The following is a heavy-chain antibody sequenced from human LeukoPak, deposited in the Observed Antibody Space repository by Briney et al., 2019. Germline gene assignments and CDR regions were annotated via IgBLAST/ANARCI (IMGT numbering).Heavy chain of an antibody. CDR3: ARAKYYYDSSGYYPLDY. Sequence: ASVKVSCKASGGTFSSYAISWVRQAPGQGLEWMGRIIPILGIANYAQKFQGRVTITADKSTSTAYMELSSLRSEDTAVYYCARAKYYYDSSGYYPLDYWGQGTLVTVSS. D-gene: IGHD3-22*01. CDR1: GGTFSSYA. CDR2: IIPILGIA. J-gene: IGHJ4*02. V-gene: IGHV1-69*04.